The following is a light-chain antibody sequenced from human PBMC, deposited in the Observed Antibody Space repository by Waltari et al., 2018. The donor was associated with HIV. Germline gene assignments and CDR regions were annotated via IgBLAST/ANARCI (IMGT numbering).Light chain of an antibody. Sequence: QSALTQPPSASGSPGQSVTISCPGTSSDGGGHNYVSWYQQHPGKAPKLIIYEVSKRPSGVPDRFSGSKSGNTASLTVSGLQADDEADFYCSSYAGSTVIFGGGTKLTVL. CDR3: SSYAGSTVI. V-gene: IGLV2-8*01. CDR2: EVS. J-gene: IGLJ2*01. CDR1: SSDGGGHNY.